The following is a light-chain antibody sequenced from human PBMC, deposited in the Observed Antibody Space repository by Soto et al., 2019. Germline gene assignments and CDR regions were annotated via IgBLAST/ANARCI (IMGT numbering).Light chain of an antibody. V-gene: IGKV1-8*01. CDR2: AAS. CDR3: QHYYNYPWT. CDR1: QDIHNY. Sequence: AVLLPQSPPSFSASTGDRAPITCRASQDIHNYLAWYQQVPGKAPKLLLYAASILQTGVPSRFSGSGSGTDFTLTIDGLQSEDFATYFCQHYYNYPWTFGQGTTVE. J-gene: IGKJ1*01.